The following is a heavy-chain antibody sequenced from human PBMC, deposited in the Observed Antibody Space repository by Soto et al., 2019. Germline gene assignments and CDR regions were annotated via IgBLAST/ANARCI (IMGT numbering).Heavy chain of an antibody. Sequence: GGSLRLSCASSGFNFSFYAMHWVRQTPGKGLEWVAVISFDGNNIYYADSVRGRFIISRDSSSSMLYLQMNNLKPEDSAVYYCAKSPTGERYYFDYWGQGTLVTVSS. CDR3: AKSPTGERYYFDY. CDR2: ISFDGNNI. D-gene: IGHD7-27*01. CDR1: GFNFSFYA. J-gene: IGHJ4*02. V-gene: IGHV3-30-3*02.